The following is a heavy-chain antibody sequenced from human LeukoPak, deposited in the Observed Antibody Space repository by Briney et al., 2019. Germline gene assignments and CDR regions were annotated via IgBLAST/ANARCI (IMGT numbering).Heavy chain of an antibody. CDR2: IIPIFGTA. Sequence: GASVKVSCKASGGTFSSYAISWVRQAPGQGLEWMGGIIPIFGTANYAQKFQDRVTITTDESTSTAYMELSSLRSEDTAVYYCARQAYSSSSPNYYYYMDVWGKGTTVTVSS. CDR1: GGTFSSYA. CDR3: ARQAYSSSSPNYYYYMDV. J-gene: IGHJ6*03. V-gene: IGHV1-69*05. D-gene: IGHD6-6*01.